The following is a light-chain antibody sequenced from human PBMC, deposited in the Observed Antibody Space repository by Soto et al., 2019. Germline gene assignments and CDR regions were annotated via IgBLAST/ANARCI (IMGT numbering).Light chain of an antibody. Sequence: QSALTQPASASGTRGQRGTICCSGGNCKGGNDVVHWYKELPGTAPRRRIHSNNRRPSGVPDRFSGSTSGTSASLAINALQSEDEADYSCASWDDTMTAYVFGAGTKGTVL. CDR1: NCKGGNDV. V-gene: IGLV1-44*01. CDR3: ASWDDTMTAYV. CDR2: SNN. J-gene: IGLJ1*01.